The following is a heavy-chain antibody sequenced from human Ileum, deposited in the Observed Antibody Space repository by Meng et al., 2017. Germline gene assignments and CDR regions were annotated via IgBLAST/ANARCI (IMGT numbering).Heavy chain of an antibody. Sequence: QVRWGQSGAEVKKPWASVKVPCKASGYTFTRSGLSWVRQAPGQGLEWMGWISPYNGNTNYAQKVQGRLTVTTDTSTSTAYMELRSLRSADTAVYYCARGDSSNRGFDYWGQGTLVTVSS. CDR2: ISPYNGNT. CDR1: GYTFTRSG. J-gene: IGHJ4*02. V-gene: IGHV1-18*01. D-gene: IGHD6-19*01. CDR3: ARGDSSNRGFDY.